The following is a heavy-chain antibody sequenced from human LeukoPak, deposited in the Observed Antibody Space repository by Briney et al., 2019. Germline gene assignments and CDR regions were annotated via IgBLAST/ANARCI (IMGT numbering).Heavy chain of an antibody. D-gene: IGHD2-21*02. V-gene: IGHV3-7*04. Sequence: TGGSLRLSCAASGFTFSSYAMSWVRQAPGKGLEWVANIKQEGGEKYFVDSVKGQFTISRDNAKNSLYLHMNSLRADDTAVYYCARVGSRRPYGGGDCHPEFDYWGQGTLVTVSS. CDR1: GFTFSSYA. J-gene: IGHJ4*02. CDR3: ARVGSRRPYGGGDCHPEFDY. CDR2: IKQEGGEK.